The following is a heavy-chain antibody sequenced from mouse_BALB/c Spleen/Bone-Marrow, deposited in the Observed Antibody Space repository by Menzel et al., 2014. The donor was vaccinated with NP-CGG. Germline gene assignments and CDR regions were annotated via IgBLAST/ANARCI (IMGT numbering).Heavy chain of an antibody. CDR3: AGGYYGSSPYWYFDV. J-gene: IGHJ1*01. V-gene: IGHV14-1*02. Sequence: SGAELVRPGALVKLSCKASGFNIXDYYMHWVKQRPEQGLEWIGWIDPENGNTIYDPKFQGKASITADTSSNTAYLQLSSLTSEDTAVYYCAGGYYGSSPYWYFDVWGAGTTVTVSS. D-gene: IGHD1-1*01. CDR2: IDPENGNT. CDR1: GFNIXDYY.